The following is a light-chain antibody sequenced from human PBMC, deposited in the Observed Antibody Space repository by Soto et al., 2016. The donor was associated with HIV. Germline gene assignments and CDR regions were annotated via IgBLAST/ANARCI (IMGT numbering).Light chain of an antibody. Sequence: SYELSQPPSLSVAPRKTARITCGGDNVGSKSVQWYQQKPGQAPVLVVYDDSDRPSGIPERFSGSNSGNTATLTINRVEAGDEADYYCQVWDTNSDHVVFGGGTKLTVL. V-gene: IGLV3-21*03. CDR2: DDS. CDR3: QVWDTNSDHVV. J-gene: IGLJ2*01. CDR1: NVGSKS.